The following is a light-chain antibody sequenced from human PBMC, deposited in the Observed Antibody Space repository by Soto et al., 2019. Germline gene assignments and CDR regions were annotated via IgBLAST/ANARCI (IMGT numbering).Light chain of an antibody. J-gene: IGKJ1*01. CDR2: AAS. CDR3: QQIYSFPRT. CDR1: QSITIY. V-gene: IGKV1-39*01. Sequence: DIQMTQSPSSLSASVGDRVTITCRASQSITIYLNWYQQKPGKAPKLLIYAASTLQSGVPSRFSGGGSGTEFSLTINSLQPEYFATYYCQQIYSFPRTFCSGINV.